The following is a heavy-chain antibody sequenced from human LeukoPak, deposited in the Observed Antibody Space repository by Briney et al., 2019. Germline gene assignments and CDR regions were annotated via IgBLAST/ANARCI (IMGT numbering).Heavy chain of an antibody. J-gene: IGHJ3*02. D-gene: IGHD3-22*01. CDR2: IYISGST. CDR1: GGSSSSYY. V-gene: IGHV4-4*07. CDR3: ASSYDPAAFDI. Sequence: SETLSLTCTVSGGSSSSYYWSWIRQPAGKGLEWIGRIYISGSTNYNPSLKSRVTMSVDTSKNQFSLKLSSVTAADTAVYYCASSYDPAAFDIWGQGTMVTVSS.